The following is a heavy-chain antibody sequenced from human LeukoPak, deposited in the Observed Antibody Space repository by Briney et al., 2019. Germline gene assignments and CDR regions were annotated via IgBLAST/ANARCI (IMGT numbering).Heavy chain of an antibody. V-gene: IGHV1-69*04. CDR1: GGTFSSYA. D-gene: IGHD6-13*01. CDR2: IIPILGIA. CDR3: ARSLSIAAAGTPLGY. J-gene: IGHJ4*02. Sequence: ASVKVSCKASGGTFSSYAISWVRQAPGQGLEWMGRIIPILGIANYAQKFQGRVTITADKSTSTAYMELSSLRSEDTAVYYCARSLSIAAAGTPLGYWGQGTLVTVSS.